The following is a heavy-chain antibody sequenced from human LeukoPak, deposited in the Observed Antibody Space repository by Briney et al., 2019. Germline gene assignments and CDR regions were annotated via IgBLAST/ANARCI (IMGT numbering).Heavy chain of an antibody. V-gene: IGHV1-8*01. CDR3: ARSGYSSGWYPGL. CDR2: MNPNSGNT. Sequence: ASVKVSCKASGYTFTSYDINWVRQAIGQGLEWMGWMNPNSGNTGYAQKFQGRVTMTRNTSISTAYMELSSLRSEDTAVYYCARSGYSSGWYPGLWGQGTLVTVSS. D-gene: IGHD6-19*01. J-gene: IGHJ4*02. CDR1: GYTFTSYD.